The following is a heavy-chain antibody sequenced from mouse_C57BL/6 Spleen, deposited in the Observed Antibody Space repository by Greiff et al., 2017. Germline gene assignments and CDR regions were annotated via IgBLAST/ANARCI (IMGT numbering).Heavy chain of an antibody. Sequence: QVQLKQSGAELMKPGASVKLSCQATGYTFTGYWIEWVKQRPGHGLEWIGEILPGSGSTNYTEKFKGTATFTAETSSNTAYMQLSSLTTEDSAIYYCARLMCSWGRVAYWGQGTLVTVSA. V-gene: IGHV1-9*01. J-gene: IGHJ3*01. D-gene: IGHD1-1*01. CDR1: GYTFTGYW. CDR3: ARLMCSWGRVAY. CDR2: ILPGSGST.